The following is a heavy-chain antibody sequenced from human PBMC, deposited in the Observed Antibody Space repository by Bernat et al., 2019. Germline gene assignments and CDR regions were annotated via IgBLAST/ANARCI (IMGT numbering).Heavy chain of an antibody. CDR2: ISSSGSTI. Sequence: QVQLVESGGGLVKPGGSLRLSCAASGFTLSDYYMNWIRQAPGKGLEWISYISSSGSTIFYADSVKGRFTISRDSAKNSVYLQMNSLRAEDTAVYYCARFILVSMFGVGRAFDPWGQGTLVTVSS. D-gene: IGHD3-3*01. V-gene: IGHV3-11*01. CDR1: GFTLSDYY. CDR3: ARFILVSMFGVGRAFDP. J-gene: IGHJ5*02.